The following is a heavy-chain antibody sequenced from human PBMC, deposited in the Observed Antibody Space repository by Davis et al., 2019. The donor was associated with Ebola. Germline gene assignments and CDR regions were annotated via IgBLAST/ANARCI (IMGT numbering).Heavy chain of an antibody. CDR2: IYYSGST. CDR1: GGSISSSSYY. Sequence: SETLSLTCTVSGGSISSSSYYWSWIRQPPGKGLEWIGYIYYSGSTNYNPSLKSRVTISVDTSKNQFSLKLSSVTAADTAVYYCARDLTLVYYYGMDVWGQGTTVTVSS. V-gene: IGHV4-61*01. J-gene: IGHJ6*02. CDR3: ARDLTLVYYYGMDV. D-gene: IGHD3-10*01.